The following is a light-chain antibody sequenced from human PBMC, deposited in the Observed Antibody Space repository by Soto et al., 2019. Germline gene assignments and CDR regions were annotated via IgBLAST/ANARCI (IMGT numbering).Light chain of an antibody. CDR1: QSINSIY. CDR3: QQYGKLPIT. Sequence: EVGVAQARANLSWSRGERGTRSWRASQSINSIYLTWYQQKPGQAPRLLIYGASTRAAGIPDRFSGSGSGTNFTITISSLEPEDFAVYYCQQYGKLPITFGPGTRLEIK. V-gene: IGKV3-20*01. CDR2: GAS. J-gene: IGKJ5*01.